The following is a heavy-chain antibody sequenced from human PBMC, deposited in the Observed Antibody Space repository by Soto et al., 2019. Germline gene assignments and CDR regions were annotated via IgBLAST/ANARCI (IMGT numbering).Heavy chain of an antibody. V-gene: IGHV4-31*03. J-gene: IGHJ4*02. CDR1: GGSISSGGYF. Sequence: QVQLQESGPGLVKPSQTLSLTCTVSGGSISSGGYFLSWIRQPPGKGLEWIGNIFYSWTTYYNPSLKSRVIISVDPSKNQFSLKLSYVTAAATAVYFCASGVLYWGQGTLVTVSS. D-gene: IGHD1-1*01. CDR3: ASGVLY. CDR2: IFYSWTT.